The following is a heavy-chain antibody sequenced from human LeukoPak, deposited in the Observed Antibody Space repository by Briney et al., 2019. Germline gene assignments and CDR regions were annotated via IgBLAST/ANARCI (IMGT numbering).Heavy chain of an antibody. CDR2: ISSSSSYI. Sequence: GSLRLSCAASGFTFSSYWMSWVRQAPGKGLEWVSSISSSSSYIYYADSVKGRFTISRDNAKNSLYLQMNSLRAEDTAVYYCARDLRQYSSGWFSTETKKDFDYWGQGTLVTVSS. CDR1: GFTFSSYW. V-gene: IGHV3-21*01. CDR3: ARDLRQYSSGWFSTETKKDFDY. J-gene: IGHJ4*02. D-gene: IGHD6-19*01.